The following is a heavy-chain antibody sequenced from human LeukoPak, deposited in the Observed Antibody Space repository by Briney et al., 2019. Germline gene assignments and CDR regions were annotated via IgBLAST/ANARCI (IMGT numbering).Heavy chain of an antibody. CDR3: ARHALAYCGGDCYSRAVGAFDI. J-gene: IGHJ3*02. Sequence: SETLSLTCTVSGYSISSGYYWGWIRQPPGKGLEWIGSIYYSGSTYYNPSLKSRVTISVDTSKNQFSLKLSSVTAADTAVYYCARHALAYCGGDCYSRAVGAFDIWGQGTMVTVSS. CDR2: IYYSGST. D-gene: IGHD2-21*02. V-gene: IGHV4-38-2*02. CDR1: GYSISSGYY.